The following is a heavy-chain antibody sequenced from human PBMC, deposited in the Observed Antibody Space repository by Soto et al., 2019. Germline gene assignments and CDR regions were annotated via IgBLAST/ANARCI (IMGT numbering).Heavy chain of an antibody. CDR3: ASFPLGSGGYNWFDP. CDR2: ISSSGTTI. J-gene: IGHJ5*02. CDR1: GFTVSDYY. V-gene: IGHV3-11*01. D-gene: IGHD6-19*01. Sequence: VQLVESGGGLVKPGGSLRHSCAASGFTVSDYYMSWNRQAPGKGLEWGSYISSSGTTIYYADSVKGRFTISRDNAKNSLYLQMNSLRAEDTAVYYCASFPLGSGGYNWFDPWGQGTLVTVSS.